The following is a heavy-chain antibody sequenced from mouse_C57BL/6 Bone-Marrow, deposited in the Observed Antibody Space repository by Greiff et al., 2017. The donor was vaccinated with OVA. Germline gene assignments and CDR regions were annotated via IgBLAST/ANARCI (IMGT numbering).Heavy chain of an antibody. D-gene: IGHD2-2*01. CDR1: GFTFSSYA. CDR3: ARENGYYLDY. J-gene: IGHJ2*01. Sequence: EVQGVESGGGLVKPGGSLKLSCAASGFTFSSYAMSWVRQTPEKRLEWVATISDGGSYTSYPDNVKGRFTISRDNAKNNLYLQMSHLKSEDTAMYYCARENGYYLDYWGQGTTLTVSS. V-gene: IGHV5-4*01. CDR2: ISDGGSYT.